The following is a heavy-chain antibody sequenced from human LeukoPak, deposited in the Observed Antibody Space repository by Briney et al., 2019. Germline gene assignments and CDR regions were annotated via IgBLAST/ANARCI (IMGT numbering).Heavy chain of an antibody. D-gene: IGHD4-17*01. CDR3: ARLAYGDYGPPYWYFDL. CDR1: GGSFSGYY. CDR2: INHSGST. J-gene: IGHJ2*01. V-gene: IGHV4-34*01. Sequence: SETLSLTCAVYGGSFSGYYWSWIRQPPGKGLEWIGEINHSGSTNYNPSLKSRVTISVDTSKNQFSLKLSSVTAAHTAVYYCARLAYGDYGPPYWYFDLWGRGTLVTVSS.